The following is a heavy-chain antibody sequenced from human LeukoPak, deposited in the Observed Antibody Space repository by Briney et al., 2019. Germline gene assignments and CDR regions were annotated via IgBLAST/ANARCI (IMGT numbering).Heavy chain of an antibody. Sequence: SETLSLTCTVSGGSISSSSYYWGWIRQPPGKGLEWIGSIYYSGSTYYNPSLKSRVTISVDTSKNQFSLKLSSVTAADTAVYYCAGDTGAALEQWLVVGYYYGMDVWGQGTTVTVSS. CDR2: IYYSGST. CDR1: GGSISSSSYY. J-gene: IGHJ6*02. D-gene: IGHD6-19*01. CDR3: AGDTGAALEQWLVVGYYYGMDV. V-gene: IGHV4-39*07.